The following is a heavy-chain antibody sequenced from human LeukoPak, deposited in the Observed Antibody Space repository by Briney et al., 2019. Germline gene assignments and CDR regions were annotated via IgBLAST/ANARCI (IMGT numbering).Heavy chain of an antibody. CDR2: INSDGSST. D-gene: IGHD6-13*01. Sequence: GGSLRLSCAASGFTFSSYWMHWVRQAPGKGLVWVSRINSDGSSTSYADSVKGRFTISRDNAKNTLYLQMNSLRAEDTAVYYCASDGLAAAGPDYWGQGTLVTVSS. V-gene: IGHV3-74*01. CDR3: ASDGLAAAGPDY. CDR1: GFTFSSYW. J-gene: IGHJ4*02.